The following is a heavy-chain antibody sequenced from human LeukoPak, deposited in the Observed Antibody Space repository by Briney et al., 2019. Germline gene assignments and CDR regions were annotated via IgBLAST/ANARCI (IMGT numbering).Heavy chain of an antibody. J-gene: IGHJ5*02. V-gene: IGHV4-34*01. Sequence: SETLSLTCAVCGGSFSGYYWSWIRQPPGKGLEWIGEINHSGSTNYNPSLKSRVTISVDTSKNQFSLKLSSVTAADTAVYYCARRIVVVPAAKENWFDPWGQGTLVTVSS. CDR3: ARRIVVVPAAKENWFDP. CDR1: GGSFSGYY. CDR2: INHSGST. D-gene: IGHD2-2*01.